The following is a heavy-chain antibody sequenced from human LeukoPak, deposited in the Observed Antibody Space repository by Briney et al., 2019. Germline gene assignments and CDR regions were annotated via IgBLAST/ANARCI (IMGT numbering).Heavy chain of an antibody. Sequence: PGGSLRLSRAASGFTPSDYYMDWVRQAPGKGLEWVGRSRDKTNTYSTEYAASVKGRFIISRDDSKNSLSLQMNSLKIEDTAVYYCARLRGNYPDYWGQGTLVTVSS. CDR1: GFTPSDYY. D-gene: IGHD1-7*01. V-gene: IGHV3-72*01. J-gene: IGHJ4*01. CDR3: ARLRGNYPDY. CDR2: SRDKTNTYST.